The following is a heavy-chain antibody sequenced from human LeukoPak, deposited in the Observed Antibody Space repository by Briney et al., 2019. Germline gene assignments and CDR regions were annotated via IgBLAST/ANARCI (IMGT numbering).Heavy chain of an antibody. Sequence: GGSLRLSCAASGFTFSSYWMSWVRQAPGKGLEWVANIKQDGSEKYYVDSVKGRFTISRDNAKNSLYLQMNSLRAEDTAVYYCARYEGVGATAFDYWGQGTLVTVSS. CDR3: ARYEGVGATAFDY. CDR2: IKQDGSEK. V-gene: IGHV3-7*01. J-gene: IGHJ4*02. D-gene: IGHD1-26*01. CDR1: GFTFSSYW.